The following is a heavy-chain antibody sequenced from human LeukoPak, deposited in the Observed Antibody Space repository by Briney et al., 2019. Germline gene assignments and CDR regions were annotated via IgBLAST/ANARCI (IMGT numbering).Heavy chain of an antibody. Sequence: SETLSLTCTVSGGSISSYFWSWIRQPPGKGLEWIGYIYDSVTTNYNPSFRSRVTISVDTSKDQFSLKLSSVTAADTAVYYCAGHRGYSGNVHFDYWGQGTLVTVSS. CDR2: IYDSVTT. V-gene: IGHV4-59*01. D-gene: IGHD5-12*01. CDR1: GGSISSYF. J-gene: IGHJ4*02. CDR3: AGHRGYSGNVHFDY.